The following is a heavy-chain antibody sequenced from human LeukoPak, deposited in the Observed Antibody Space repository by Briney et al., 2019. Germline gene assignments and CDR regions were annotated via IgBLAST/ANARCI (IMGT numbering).Heavy chain of an antibody. CDR1: GGTFSSYT. CDR2: IIPIFGTA. V-gene: IGHV1-69*13. D-gene: IGHD2-2*01. Sequence: SVKVSCKASGGTFSSYTISWVRQAPGQGLEWMGGIIPIFGTANYAQKFQGRVTITADESTSTAYMELSSLRSEDTAVYYCATREGYCSSTSCPAYYYYGMDVWGQGTTVTVSS. J-gene: IGHJ6*02. CDR3: ATREGYCSSTSCPAYYYYGMDV.